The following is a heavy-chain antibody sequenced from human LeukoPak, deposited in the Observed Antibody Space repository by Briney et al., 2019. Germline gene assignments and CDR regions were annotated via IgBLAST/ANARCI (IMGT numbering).Heavy chain of an antibody. CDR1: GFTFRTYW. CDR3: ARLIGDRTIYDY. CDR2: INQGRSET. D-gene: IGHD6-6*01. J-gene: IGHJ4*02. V-gene: IGHV3-7*01. Sequence: GGSLRLSCAASGFTFRTYWMSWVRQAPGKGLEWVASINQGRSETYYVESVTGRFTISRDNAMNSFFLQMNSLRAEDTAVYYCARLIGDRTIYDYWGQGTLVTVSS.